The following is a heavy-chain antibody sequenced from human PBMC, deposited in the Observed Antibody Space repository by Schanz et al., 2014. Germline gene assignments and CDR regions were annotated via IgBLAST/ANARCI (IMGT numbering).Heavy chain of an antibody. CDR3: ARGPLGTSP. J-gene: IGHJ5*02. CDR1: GYTFTSHG. CDR2: ITAYNGDT. V-gene: IGHV1-18*01. Sequence: QVQLVQSGAEVKKPGASVKVSCKASGYTFTSHGISWVRQAPGQGLEWMGWITAYNGDTNYAQKFHGRVTFTADKSTSTAYMELSSLKSEDAAVYYSARGPLGTSPWGQGTLVTVSS. D-gene: IGHD5-12*01.